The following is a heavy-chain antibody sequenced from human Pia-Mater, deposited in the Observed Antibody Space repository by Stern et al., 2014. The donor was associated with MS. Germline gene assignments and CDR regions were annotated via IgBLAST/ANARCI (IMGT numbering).Heavy chain of an antibody. J-gene: IGHJ4*02. CDR2: ISYGGKNQ. Sequence: VQLVESGGGVVQPGTSLRLSCAASGFSFYTHGMHWVRQAPGKGLEWVAFISYGGKNQYYADSVRGRFTISRDNPKKTMCLQLDSLRVEATVVYHGAKDLSSPWSFDYWGQGTLLAVSS. CDR3: AKDLSSPWSFDY. V-gene: IGHV3-30*18. D-gene: IGHD2-15*01. CDR1: GFSFYTHG.